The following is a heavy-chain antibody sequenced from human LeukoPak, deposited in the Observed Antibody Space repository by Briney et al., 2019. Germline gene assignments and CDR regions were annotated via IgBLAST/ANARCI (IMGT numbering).Heavy chain of an antibody. V-gene: IGHV4-59*01. J-gene: IGHJ5*02. CDR3: ARGRGARSSRWYNWFDP. Sequence: SETLSLTCTVSGGSITSYYWSWIRQPPGKGLEWIGYIYYSGSTNSNPSLKSRVTISIDTSKNQISLKLSSVTAADTAVYYCARGRGARSSRWYNWFDPWGQGTLVTVSS. CDR2: IYYSGST. CDR1: GGSITSYY. D-gene: IGHD6-13*01.